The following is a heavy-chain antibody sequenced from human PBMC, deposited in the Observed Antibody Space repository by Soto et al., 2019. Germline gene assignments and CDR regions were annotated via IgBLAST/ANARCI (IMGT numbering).Heavy chain of an antibody. D-gene: IGHD2-21*01. V-gene: IGHV4-30-2*01. CDR2: IYYSGST. Sequence: QLQLKESGSGLVKPSQTLSLTCAVSGGSISSGGYSWSWIRQPPGKGLECIGYIYYSGSTYYNPSLKRRVTTSVDRSKNQFSLKLSSVTAADTAVYYCARGPPLLWWSQGTLVTVSS. J-gene: IGHJ4*02. CDR1: GGSISSGGYS. CDR3: ARGPPLLW.